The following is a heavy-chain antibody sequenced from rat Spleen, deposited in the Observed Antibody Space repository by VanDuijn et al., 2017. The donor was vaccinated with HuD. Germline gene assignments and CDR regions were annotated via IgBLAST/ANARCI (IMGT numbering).Heavy chain of an antibody. CDR2: ISPSGGST. Sequence: EVQLVESGGGLVQPGRSLKLSCAASGFTFSNYGMHWIRQAPTKGLEWVASISPSGGSTYYRDSVKGRFTISRDNAKSTLYLQMDSLRSEDTATYYCGTGDYGYTYGWFAYWGQGTLVTVSS. V-gene: IGHV5-19*01. D-gene: IGHD1-9*01. CDR3: GTGDYGYTYGWFAY. CDR1: GFTFSNYG. J-gene: IGHJ3*01.